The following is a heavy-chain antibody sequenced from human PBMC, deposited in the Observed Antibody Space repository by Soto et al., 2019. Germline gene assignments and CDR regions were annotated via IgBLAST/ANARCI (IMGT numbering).Heavy chain of an antibody. D-gene: IGHD1-1*01. CDR2: IFYSGTT. Sequence: SETLSLTCSVSGDSISSGAYYWNWIRQHPGKGLEWIGNIFYSGTTQYNPSLKSRVTISVDTSQNQFSLRLRSVTAADTAVYYCTRDPFGTTRGLLFDSWGRGILVTVS. CDR1: GDSISSGAYY. J-gene: IGHJ4*02. V-gene: IGHV4-31*03. CDR3: TRDPFGTTRGLLFDS.